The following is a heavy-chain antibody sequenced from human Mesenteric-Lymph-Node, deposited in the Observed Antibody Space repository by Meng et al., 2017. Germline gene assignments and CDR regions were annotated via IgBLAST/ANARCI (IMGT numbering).Heavy chain of an antibody. CDR2: IYYSGST. CDR3: ARAPRTAMGPQLYYFDY. J-gene: IGHJ4*02. V-gene: IGHV4-59*01. Sequence: GSLRLSCTVSGGSISSYYWSWIRQPPGKGLEWIGYIYYSGSTNYNPPLKSRVTISVDTSKNQFSLKLSPVTAAVTAVYYCARAPRTAMGPQLYYFDYWGQGTLVTVSS. CDR1: GGSISSYY. D-gene: IGHD5-18*01.